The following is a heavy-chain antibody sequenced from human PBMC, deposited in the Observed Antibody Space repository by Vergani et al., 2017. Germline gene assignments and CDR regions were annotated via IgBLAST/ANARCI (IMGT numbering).Heavy chain of an antibody. CDR2: IGTAGDT. V-gene: IGHV3-13*01. CDR3: ARRDSSSPALDY. J-gene: IGHJ4*02. CDR1: GFSFPGYA. Sequence: VQLVESGGGVVQPGRSLRLSCEASGFSFPGYAMSWVRQAPGKGLEWVSAIGTAGDTYYPGSVKGRFTISRENAKNSLYLQMNGLRAGDTAVYYCARRDSSSPALDYWGQGTLVTVSS. D-gene: IGHD6-6*01.